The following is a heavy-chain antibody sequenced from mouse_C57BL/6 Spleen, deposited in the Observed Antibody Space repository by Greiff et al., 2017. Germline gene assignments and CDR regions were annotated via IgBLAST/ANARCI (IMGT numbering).Heavy chain of an antibody. V-gene: IGHV1-55*01. Sequence: QAQLKQPGAELVKPGASVKMSCKASGYTFTSYWITWVKQRPGQGLEWIGDIYPGSGSTNYHEKFKSKATLTVDTSSSTAYMQLSSLTSEGSAVYYCARRLGRGYFDVWGTGTTVSVSS. CDR3: ARRLGRGYFDV. J-gene: IGHJ1*03. CDR2: IYPGSGST. D-gene: IGHD4-1*01. CDR1: GYTFTSYW.